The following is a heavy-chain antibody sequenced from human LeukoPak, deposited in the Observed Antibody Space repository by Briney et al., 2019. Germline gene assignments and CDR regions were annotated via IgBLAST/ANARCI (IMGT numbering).Heavy chain of an antibody. Sequence: PSETLSLTCTVSGGSITSNNYHCGWIRQPPGKGLEWIASSNYSGRTYYNPSLKSRITTSVDTSQNQFSLKLGSVTATDTAVYYCARHSFPTYSTSSDWFDPWGQGTLVTVSS. D-gene: IGHD6-6*01. CDR3: ARHSFPTYSTSSDWFDP. V-gene: IGHV4-39*01. CDR1: GGSITSNNYH. J-gene: IGHJ5*02. CDR2: SNYSGRT.